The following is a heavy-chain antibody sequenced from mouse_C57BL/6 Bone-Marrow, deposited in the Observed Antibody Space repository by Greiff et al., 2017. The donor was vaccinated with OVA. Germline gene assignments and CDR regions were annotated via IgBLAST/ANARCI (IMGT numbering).Heavy chain of an antibody. CDR3: ARNYGSSPYWYFDV. CDR2: IRNKANGYTT. Sequence: EVKLQESGGGLVQPGGSLSLSCAASGFTFTDYYMSWVRQPPGKALEWLGFIRNKANGYTTEYSASVKGRFTISRDNSQSILYLQMNALRAEDSATYYCARNYGSSPYWYFDVWGTGTTVTVSS. CDR1: GFTFTDYY. V-gene: IGHV7-3*01. D-gene: IGHD1-1*01. J-gene: IGHJ1*03.